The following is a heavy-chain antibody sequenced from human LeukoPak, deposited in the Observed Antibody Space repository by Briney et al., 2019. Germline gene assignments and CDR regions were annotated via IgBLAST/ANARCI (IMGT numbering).Heavy chain of an antibody. Sequence: SETLSLTCAVYGGSFSGYYWSWIRQPPGKGLEWIGEINHSGSTNYNPSLKSRVTISVDTSKNQFSLKLSSVTAADTAVYYCARGWLQWELLFPRSYYFDYWGQGTLVTVSS. J-gene: IGHJ4*02. CDR2: INHSGST. CDR3: ARGWLQWELLFPRSYYFDY. CDR1: GGSFSGYY. V-gene: IGHV4-34*01. D-gene: IGHD1-26*01.